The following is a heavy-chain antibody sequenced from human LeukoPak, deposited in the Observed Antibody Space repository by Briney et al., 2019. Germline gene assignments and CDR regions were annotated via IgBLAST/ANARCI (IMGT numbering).Heavy chain of an antibody. CDR3: AELGITMIGGV. J-gene: IGHJ6*04. CDR1: GFTFSSYE. CDR2: ISSSGSTI. V-gene: IGHV3-48*03. D-gene: IGHD3-10*02. Sequence: GGSLRLSCAASGFTFSSYEMSWVRQAAGKGLEWASYISSSGSTIYYADSVKGRFTISRDNAKDSLYLQMNSLRAEDTAVYYCAELGITMIGGVWGKGTTVTISS.